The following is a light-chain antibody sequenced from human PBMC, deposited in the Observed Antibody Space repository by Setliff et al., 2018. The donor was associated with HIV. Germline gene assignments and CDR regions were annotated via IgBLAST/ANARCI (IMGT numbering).Light chain of an antibody. V-gene: IGLV2-14*03. J-gene: IGLJ1*01. CDR1: SSDGGGYNY. CDR3: SSYTSSSTPYV. Sequence: QSALTQPASVSGSPGQSITISCTGTSSDGGGYNYVSWYQQHPGKAPKLMIYDVSNRPSGVSNRFSGSKSGNTASLTISGLQAEDEADYYCSSYTSSSTPYVVGTGTK. CDR2: DVS.